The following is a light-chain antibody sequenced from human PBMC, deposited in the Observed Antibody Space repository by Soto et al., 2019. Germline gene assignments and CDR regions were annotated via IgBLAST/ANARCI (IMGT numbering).Light chain of an antibody. CDR1: QSISSY. V-gene: IGKV1-39*01. Sequence: DIQMTQSPSSLSASVGDRVTITCLASQSISSYLNWYQQKPGKAPKLLIYAASRLQIGVPSRFSGSGSGTDFTLTISSLQPEDFSNYYCQQSYSTPFTYGPGTNVDI. J-gene: IGKJ3*01. CDR3: QQSYSTPFT. CDR2: AAS.